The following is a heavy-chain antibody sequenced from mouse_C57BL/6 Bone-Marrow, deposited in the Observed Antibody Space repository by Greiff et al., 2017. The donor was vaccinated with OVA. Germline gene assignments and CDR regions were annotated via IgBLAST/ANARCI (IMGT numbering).Heavy chain of an antibody. V-gene: IGHV1-55*01. CDR2: IYPGSGST. Sequence: QVQLQQSGAELVKPGASVKMSCKASGYTFTSYWITWVKQRPGQGLEWIGDIYPGSGSTNYNEKFKSKATLTVDTSSSTAYMQLSSLTSEDSAVYYCARKDGSRNGYFDVWGTGTTVTVSS. D-gene: IGHD1-1*01. CDR3: ARKDGSRNGYFDV. J-gene: IGHJ1*03. CDR1: GYTFTSYW.